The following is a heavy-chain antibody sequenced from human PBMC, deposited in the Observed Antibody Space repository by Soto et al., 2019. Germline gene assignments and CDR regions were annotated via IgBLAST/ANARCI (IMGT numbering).Heavy chain of an antibody. D-gene: IGHD3-10*01. J-gene: IGHJ6*02. CDR2: IIPIFGTP. CDR1: GGTFSTSP. Sequence: SVKVSCKASGGTFSTSPISWVRQAPGQGLEWMGGIIPIFGTPNYAQRFQGRLTITADESTTTVYLELSSLRSEDTAVYYCARETVNYYSGMDVWGQGTTVTVS. CDR3: ARETVNYYSGMDV. V-gene: IGHV1-69*13.